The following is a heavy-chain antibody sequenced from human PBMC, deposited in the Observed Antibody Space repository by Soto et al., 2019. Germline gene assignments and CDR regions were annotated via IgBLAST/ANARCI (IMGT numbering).Heavy chain of an antibody. CDR3: ARTYYYDSSGYYCIGY. CDR1: GYTLSSYY. J-gene: IGHJ4*02. D-gene: IGHD3-22*01. Sequence: GASVRVSCKASGYTLSSYYMHWVRQAPGQGLEWMGWINPKSGGTKYAQKFQGRVTMTRDTSISTAYMELSSLRYDDTAVYYCARTYYYDSSGYYCIGYWGQGTQVTVSS. CDR2: INPKSGGT. V-gene: IGHV1-2*02.